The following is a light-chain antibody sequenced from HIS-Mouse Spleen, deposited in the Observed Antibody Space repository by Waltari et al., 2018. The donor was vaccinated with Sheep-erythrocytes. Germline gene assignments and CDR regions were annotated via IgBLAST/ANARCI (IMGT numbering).Light chain of an antibody. CDR1: SSAVGGYNY. J-gene: IGLJ2*01. CDR3: CSYAGSYVV. CDR2: DVS. Sequence: QSALTQPRSVSGSPGQSVTLSCTGTSSAVGGYNYVSCYQQHPGKAPKLMIYDVSKRPSGVPDRFSGSKSGNTASLTISGLQAEDEADYYCCSYAGSYVVFGGGTKLTVL. V-gene: IGLV2-11*01.